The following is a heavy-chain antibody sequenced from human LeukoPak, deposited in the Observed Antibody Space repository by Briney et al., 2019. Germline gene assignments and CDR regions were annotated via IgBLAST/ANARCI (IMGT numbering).Heavy chain of an antibody. Sequence: ASVKVSCKASGYTFTSYGISWVRQAPGQGLEWMVMINPSGGSISFAQRFQGRLTLTRDTSTSTVYMELSSLRSEDTAVYYCARKRSGGYPYYFDYWGQGTLVTVSS. J-gene: IGHJ4*02. D-gene: IGHD3-22*01. CDR1: GYTFTSYG. V-gene: IGHV1-46*01. CDR3: ARKRSGGYPYYFDY. CDR2: INPSGGSI.